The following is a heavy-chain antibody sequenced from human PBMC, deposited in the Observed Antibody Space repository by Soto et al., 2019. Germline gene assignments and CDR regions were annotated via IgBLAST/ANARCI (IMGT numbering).Heavy chain of an antibody. J-gene: IGHJ4*02. CDR3: ARAGGTTVTGLWHFDS. CDR2: IWYDGTQK. CDR1: GFTFNTYS. Sequence: GGSLRLSCEASGFTFNTYSMHWVRQPPGKGLEWLAAIWYDGTQKYYADSVKGRFIISRDNSKKTLYLEMDSLRAEDTAVYYCARAGGTTVTGLWHFDSWGQGTLVTVSS. V-gene: IGHV3-33*01. D-gene: IGHD4-17*01.